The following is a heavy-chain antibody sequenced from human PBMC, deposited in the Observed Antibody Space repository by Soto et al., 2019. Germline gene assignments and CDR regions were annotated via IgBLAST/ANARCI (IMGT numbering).Heavy chain of an antibody. J-gene: IGHJ6*02. V-gene: IGHV4-34*01. CDR2: INHSGST. CDR3: ARTRNLDV. CDR1: GGSLSGSY. D-gene: IGHD1-1*01. Sequence: QVQLQQWGAGLLKPSETLSLTCAVYGGSLSGSYGNWIRQPPGKGLEWIGEINHSGSTNYNPSLKSRVTISIDTSKNQFSLKLSSVTAADTAVYYCARTRNLDVWGQGTTVIVSS.